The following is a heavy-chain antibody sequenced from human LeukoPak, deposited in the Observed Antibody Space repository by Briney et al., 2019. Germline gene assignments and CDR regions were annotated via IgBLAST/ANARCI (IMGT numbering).Heavy chain of an antibody. J-gene: IGHJ5*02. D-gene: IGHD3-9*01. Sequence: SETLSLTCTVSGGSISSYYWSWIRQPPGKGLEWIGYIYYSGSTNYNPSLTSRVTISVDTSKNQFSLKLSSVTAADTAVYYCARSGYDILTGYSHNWFDPWGQGTLVTVSS. V-gene: IGHV4-59*08. CDR1: GGSISSYY. CDR2: IYYSGST. CDR3: ARSGYDILTGYSHNWFDP.